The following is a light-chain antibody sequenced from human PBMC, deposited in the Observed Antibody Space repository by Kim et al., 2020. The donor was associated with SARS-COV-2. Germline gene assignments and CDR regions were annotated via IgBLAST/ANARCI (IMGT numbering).Light chain of an antibody. CDR1: QGISIY. CDR2: AAS. CDR3: QQGYSSPLT. V-gene: IGKV1-39*01. J-gene: IGKJ4*01. Sequence: ASVGDRVTIPCRASQGISIYLNWYQQSPGKAPKLLIYAASTLQSGAPSRFSGSGSGTDFTLTISSLQREDFATYYCQQGYSSPLTFGGGTKVDIK.